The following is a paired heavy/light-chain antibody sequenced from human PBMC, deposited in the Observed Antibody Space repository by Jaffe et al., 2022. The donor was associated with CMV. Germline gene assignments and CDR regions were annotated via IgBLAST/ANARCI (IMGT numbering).Heavy chain of an antibody. J-gene: IGHJ6*02. D-gene: IGHD4-17*01. CDR3: ASTSQTHYGDYYYYYGMDV. Sequence: EVQLVESGGGLVQPGGSLRLSCAASGFTFSSYSMNWVRQAPGKGLEWVSYISSSSSTIYYADSVKGRFTISRDNAKNSLYLQMNSLRDEDTAVYYCASTSQTHYGDYYYYYGMDVWGQGTTVTVSS. V-gene: IGHV3-48*02. CDR1: GFTFSSYS. CDR2: ISSSSSTI.
Light chain of an antibody. CDR1: QSLLHSNGYNY. Sequence: DIVMTQSPLSLPVTPGEPASISCRSSQSLLHSNGYNYLDWYLQKPGQSPQLLIYLGSNRASGVPDRFSGSGSGTDFTLKISRVEAEDVGVYYCMQALQTQAYTFGQGTKLEIK. J-gene: IGKJ2*01. CDR2: LGS. CDR3: MQALQTQAYT. V-gene: IGKV2-28*01.